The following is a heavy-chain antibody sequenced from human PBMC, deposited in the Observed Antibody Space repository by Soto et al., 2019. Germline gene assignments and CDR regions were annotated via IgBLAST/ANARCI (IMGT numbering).Heavy chain of an antibody. CDR3: ASLFASTYSPRPFDY. CDR1: GFAFTSYW. CDR2: IKSDGSSA. Sequence: EVQLVESGGGLVQPGGSLRLSCAASGFAFTSYWMHWLRQAPGKGLVWVARIKSDGSSADYADSVKGRFTISRDNAKNTMYLQMDSLRAEDSAVYSCASLFASTYSPRPFDYWGQGTLVTVSS. J-gene: IGHJ4*02. D-gene: IGHD2-15*01. V-gene: IGHV3-74*01.